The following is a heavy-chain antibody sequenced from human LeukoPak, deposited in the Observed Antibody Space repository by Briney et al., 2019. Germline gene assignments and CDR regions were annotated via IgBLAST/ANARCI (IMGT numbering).Heavy chain of an antibody. Sequence: PSETLSLTCTVSGGSISSYYWSWIRQPPGKGLEWIGYIYYSGSTNYNPSLKSRVTISVDTSKNQFSLKLSSVTAADTAVYYCARVAKYPYYYYLEVWGKGTTVTVSS. D-gene: IGHD4/OR15-4a*01. CDR1: GGSISSYY. V-gene: IGHV4-59*01. CDR3: ARVAKYPYYYYLEV. CDR2: IYYSGST. J-gene: IGHJ6*03.